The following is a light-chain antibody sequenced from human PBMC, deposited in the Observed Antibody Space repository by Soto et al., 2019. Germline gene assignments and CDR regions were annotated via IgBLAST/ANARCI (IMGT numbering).Light chain of an antibody. J-gene: IGKJ4*01. CDR1: HTVTVN. CDR3: QPYVNWPLT. Sequence: EIVMTQSVATRSVSRLQRATLSSKACHTVTVNLPWYQHKPDQVPRLLNYGASSRATGIRTRVSGTASGAEFTLTVSSLQCEDSPVYYCQPYVNWPLTFGGGTKVDIK. V-gene: IGKV3-15*01. CDR2: GAS.